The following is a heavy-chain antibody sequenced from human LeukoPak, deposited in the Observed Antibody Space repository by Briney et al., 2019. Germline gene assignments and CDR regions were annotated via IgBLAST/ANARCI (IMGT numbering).Heavy chain of an antibody. D-gene: IGHD2-15*01. CDR3: ARWGLVAATNWFDP. CDR1: GFTFSSYW. J-gene: IGHJ5*02. V-gene: IGHV3-74*01. Sequence: PGGSLRLSCAASGFTFSSYWMHWVRQAPGKGLVWVSRINSDGSSTSYADSVKGRFTISRGNAKNTLYLQMNSLRAEDTAVYYCARWGLVAATNWFDPWGQGTLVTVSS. CDR2: INSDGSST.